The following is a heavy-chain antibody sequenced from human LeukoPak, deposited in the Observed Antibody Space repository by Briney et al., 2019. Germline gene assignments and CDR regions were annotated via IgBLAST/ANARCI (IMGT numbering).Heavy chain of an antibody. CDR2: ISYDGTNK. J-gene: IGHJ4*02. V-gene: IGHV3-30*18. CDR3: AKGWGVFDY. D-gene: IGHD3-10*01. CDR1: GFTFSSYG. Sequence: GGSLRLSCAASGFTFSSYGMHWVRQVPGKGLEWVAFISYDGTNKYYADFVKGRFIISRDNFKNTLYLQMNSLIAEDTAVYYCAKGWGVFDYWGQGTLVTVSS.